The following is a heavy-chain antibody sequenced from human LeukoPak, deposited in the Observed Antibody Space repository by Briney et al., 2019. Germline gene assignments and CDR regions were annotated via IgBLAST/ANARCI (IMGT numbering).Heavy chain of an antibody. Sequence: SGGSLRLSCAASGFTFSSYGMSWVRQAPGKGLEWVSALSGSGGSTYYADSVKGRFTISRDNSKNTLYLQMNSLRAEDTAVYYCAKYSITMVRGVIIGTDFDYWGQGTLVTVSS. CDR1: GFTFSSYG. D-gene: IGHD3-10*01. CDR3: AKYSITMVRGVIIGTDFDY. CDR2: LSGSGGST. V-gene: IGHV3-23*01. J-gene: IGHJ4*02.